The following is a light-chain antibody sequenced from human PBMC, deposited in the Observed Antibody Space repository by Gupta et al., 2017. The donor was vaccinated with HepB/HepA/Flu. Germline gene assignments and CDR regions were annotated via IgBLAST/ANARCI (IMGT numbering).Light chain of an antibody. CDR2: WGS. V-gene: IGKV4-1*01. CDR3: KQYYSNPVT. CDR1: QNVLNSSNNKNY. J-gene: IGKJ3*01. Sequence: DSVMTQFTHSSALVLGVRAPINCKASQNVLNSSNNKNYLAWYQHKPGQSPKLLISWGSNRESGVPDRFSGSGSGTDFTLTISSLQAEDVAVYYCKQYYSNPVTFGPGTKVDIK.